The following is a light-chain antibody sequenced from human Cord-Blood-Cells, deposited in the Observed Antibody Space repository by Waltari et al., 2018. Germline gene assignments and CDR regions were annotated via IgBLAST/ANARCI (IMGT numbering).Light chain of an antibody. J-gene: IGKJ1*01. CDR1: QSISSY. CDR2: AAS. Sequence: DIQMTQYPSSLSASVGDRVTITCRASQSISSYLHWYQQKPGKAPKLLIYAASSLQSGVPSRFSGSGSGTDFTLTISSLQPEDFATYYCQQRYSTPWTFGQGTKVEIK. CDR3: QQRYSTPWT. V-gene: IGKV1-39*01.